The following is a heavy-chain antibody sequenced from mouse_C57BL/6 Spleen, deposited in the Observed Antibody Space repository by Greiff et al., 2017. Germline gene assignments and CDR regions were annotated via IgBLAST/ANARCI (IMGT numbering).Heavy chain of an antibody. CDR3: AMNGIMDY. D-gene: IGHD4-1*01. J-gene: IGHJ4*01. CDR2: IDPSDSYT. V-gene: IGHV1-69*01. CDR1: GYTFTSYW. Sequence: VQLQQPGAELVMPGASVKLSCKASGYTFTSYWMHWVKQRPGQGLEWIGEIDPSDSYTNYNQKFKGKSTLTVDKSSSTAYMQLSSLTSEDSAVYYCAMNGIMDYWGRGTSVTVTS.